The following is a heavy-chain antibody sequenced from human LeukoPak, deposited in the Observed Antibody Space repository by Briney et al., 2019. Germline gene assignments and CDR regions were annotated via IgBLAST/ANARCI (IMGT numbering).Heavy chain of an antibody. CDR2: IKSGDGGTT. Sequence: GGSLRLSCAASGFTFSSYGMHWVRQAPGKGLEWVGRIKSGDGGTTDYAAPVKGRFTISRDDSKNTVYLQMNSLKTEDTAVYYCATNSDLDYWGQGSLVTVSS. CDR1: GFTFSSYG. D-gene: IGHD2-21*01. CDR3: ATNSDLDY. V-gene: IGHV3-15*01. J-gene: IGHJ4*02.